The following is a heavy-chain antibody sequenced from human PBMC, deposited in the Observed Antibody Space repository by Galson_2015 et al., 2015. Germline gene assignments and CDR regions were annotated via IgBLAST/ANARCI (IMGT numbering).Heavy chain of an antibody. CDR1: GFNLGLYA. CDR3: AREADGPAVTSFDP. J-gene: IGHJ5*02. D-gene: IGHD2-2*01. V-gene: IGHV3-30-3*01. Sequence: SLRLSCAASGFNLGLYAMHWLRQAPGKGLEWVAVLSYDGSNEHYTDAVKGRFTISRDNSANTLYLQMNSLQTEDTAVYFCAREADGPAVTSFDPWGQGTLVTVSS. CDR2: LSYDGSNE.